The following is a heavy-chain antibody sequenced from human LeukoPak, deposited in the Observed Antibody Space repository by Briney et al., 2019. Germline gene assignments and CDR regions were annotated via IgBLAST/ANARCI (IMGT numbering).Heavy chain of an antibody. D-gene: IGHD3-22*01. CDR2: ISGSGGST. Sequence: PGGSPRLSCAASGFTFSSYAMSWVRQAPGKGLEWVSAISGSGGSTYYADSVKGRFTISRDNSKNTLYLQMNSLRAEDTAVYYCAKGYDSSGYYSDFDYWGQGTLVTVSS. CDR3: AKGYDSSGYYSDFDY. J-gene: IGHJ4*02. CDR1: GFTFSSYA. V-gene: IGHV3-23*01.